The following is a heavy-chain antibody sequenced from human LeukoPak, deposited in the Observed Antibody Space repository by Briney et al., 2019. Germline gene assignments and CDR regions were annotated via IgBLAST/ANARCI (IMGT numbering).Heavy chain of an antibody. V-gene: IGHV3-21*04. CDR2: ISSSSSYI. D-gene: IGHD5-24*01. J-gene: IGHJ4*02. CDR3: AKANRDGYNYYDY. CDR1: GFTFSSYS. Sequence: GGSLRLSCAASGFTFSSYSMNWVRQAPGKGLEWVSSISSSSSYIYYADSVKGRFTISRDNAKNSLYLQMNSLRAEDTAAYYCAKANRDGYNYYDYWGQGTLVTVSS.